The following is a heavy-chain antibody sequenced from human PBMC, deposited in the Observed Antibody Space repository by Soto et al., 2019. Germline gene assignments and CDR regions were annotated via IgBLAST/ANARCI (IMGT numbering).Heavy chain of an antibody. V-gene: IGHV1-3*01. Sequence: QVQLVQSGAEVKRPGASVKVFCKASGYTFTTHTMHWVRQAPGQGLEWMGWMNGGNGNTKYSQKFQGRVTFTRDTLASTAYMELSSLRSEDTAVYYCTRLETDYWGQGTLVTVSS. CDR2: MNGGNGNT. CDR1: GYTFTTHT. J-gene: IGHJ4*02. CDR3: TRLETDY.